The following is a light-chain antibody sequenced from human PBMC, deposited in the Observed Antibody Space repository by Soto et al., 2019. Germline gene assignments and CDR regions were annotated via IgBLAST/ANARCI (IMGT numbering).Light chain of an antibody. CDR3: SSYAGSSNV. CDR2: EVS. V-gene: IGLV2-14*02. CDR1: SSDVGRYNL. J-gene: IGLJ1*01. Sequence: SALTQPASVSGSTGQSITISCTGTSSDVGRYNLVSWYQQYPGKAPKLMIYEVSKRPSGVSNRFSGSKSGNTASLTVSGLQAEDEADYYCSSYAGSSNVFGTGTKVTV.